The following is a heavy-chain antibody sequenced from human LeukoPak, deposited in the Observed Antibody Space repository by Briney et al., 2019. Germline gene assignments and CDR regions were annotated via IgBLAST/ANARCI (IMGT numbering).Heavy chain of an antibody. CDR1: GFTFSSYA. V-gene: IGHV3-23*01. J-gene: IGHJ4*02. Sequence: GGSLRLSCAASGFTFSSYAMSWVRQAPGKGLEWVSAISGSGGSTYYADSVKGRFTISRDNSKNTLYLQMSSLRAEDTAVYYCAKGEYSSGWYMYWGQGTLVTVSS. D-gene: IGHD6-19*01. CDR3: AKGEYSSGWYMY. CDR2: ISGSGGST.